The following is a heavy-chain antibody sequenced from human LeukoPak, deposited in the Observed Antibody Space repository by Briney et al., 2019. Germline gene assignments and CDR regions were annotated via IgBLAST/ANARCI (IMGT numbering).Heavy chain of an antibody. CDR1: GFTFSSYS. J-gene: IGHJ4*02. CDR3: ARVRRSSHIAEFDY. Sequence: GGSLRLSCAASGFTFSSYSMNWVRQAPGKGLEWVSSISSSSSYIYYADSVKGRFTISRDNAKNSLYLQMNSLRAEDTALYYCARVRRSSHIAEFDYWGQGTLVTVSS. D-gene: IGHD2-21*01. V-gene: IGHV3-21*04. CDR2: ISSSSSYI.